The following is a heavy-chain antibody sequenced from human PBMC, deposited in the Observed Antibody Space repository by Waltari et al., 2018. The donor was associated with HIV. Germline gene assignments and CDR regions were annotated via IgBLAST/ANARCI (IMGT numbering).Heavy chain of an antibody. V-gene: IGHV5-51*01. CDR3: ARHRLGRSWFDP. Sequence: EVQLKQSGAEVKKPGESLKISCKASGFTFTNYWIAWVRQTPGKGLEWMGIIYPDDADTRYSPSFEGHVTISADKSTTTAYLQWTSLGASDTGIYYCARHRLGRSWFDPWGQGTLVTVSS. D-gene: IGHD6-6*01. CDR1: GFTFTNYW. CDR2: IYPDDADT. J-gene: IGHJ5*02.